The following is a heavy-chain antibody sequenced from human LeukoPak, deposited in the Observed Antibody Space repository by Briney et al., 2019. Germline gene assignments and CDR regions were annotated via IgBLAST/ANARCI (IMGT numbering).Heavy chain of an antibody. J-gene: IGHJ3*02. D-gene: IGHD6-13*01. CDR2: INAGNGNT. Sequence: ASVKVSCKASGYTFTSYAMHWVRQAPGQRLEWMGWINAGNGNTKYSQKFQGRVTMTEDTSTDTAYMELSSLRSEDTAVYYCATGVRQLNDAFDIWGQGTMVTVSS. CDR1: GYTFTSYA. CDR3: ATGVRQLNDAFDI. V-gene: IGHV1-3*01.